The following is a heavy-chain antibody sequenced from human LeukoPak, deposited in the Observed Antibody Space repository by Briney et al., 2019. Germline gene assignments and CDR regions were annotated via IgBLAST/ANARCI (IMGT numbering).Heavy chain of an antibody. V-gene: IGHV1-46*01. CDR1: GYSFTSYY. J-gene: IGHJ4*02. CDR2: INPSGSST. CDR3: ARDGWGSYGPTSFDY. Sequence: ASVKVSCKASGYSFTSYYMHWVRQAPGQGLEWMGLINPSGSSTTYAQKFQGRVTMTRDMFTSTDYMELTSLTSDDTAVYYCARDGWGSYGPTSFDYWGQGTLVTVSS. D-gene: IGHD5-18*01.